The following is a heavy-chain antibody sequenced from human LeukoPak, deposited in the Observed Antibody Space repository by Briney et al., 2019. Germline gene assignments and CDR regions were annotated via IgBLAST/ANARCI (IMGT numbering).Heavy chain of an antibody. V-gene: IGHV4-59*01. CDR1: GGSISSYY. D-gene: IGHD4-17*01. Sequence: SETLSLTCTVSGGSISSYYWSWIRQPPGKGLEWIGYIYYSGSTNYNPSLKSRVTISVDTSKNQFSLKLSSVTAADTAVYYCARAVCDYGDYYFDYWGQGTLVTVSS. J-gene: IGHJ4*02. CDR2: IYYSGST. CDR3: ARAVCDYGDYYFDY.